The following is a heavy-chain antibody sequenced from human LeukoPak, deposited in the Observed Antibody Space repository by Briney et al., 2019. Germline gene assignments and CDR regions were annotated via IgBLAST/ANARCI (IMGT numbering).Heavy chain of an antibody. CDR3: ARLLTISYMDV. CDR2: IYPGDSDT. CDR1: GYRFTNYW. J-gene: IGHJ6*02. Sequence: GESLKIPFKASGYRFTNYWIVWVRQMPGKGLEWMGIIYPGDSDTRYSPSFQGQVTISADKSINIAYLQWSSLKASDTAIYYCARLLTISYMDVWGQGTTVTVSS. D-gene: IGHD3-3*01. V-gene: IGHV5-51*01.